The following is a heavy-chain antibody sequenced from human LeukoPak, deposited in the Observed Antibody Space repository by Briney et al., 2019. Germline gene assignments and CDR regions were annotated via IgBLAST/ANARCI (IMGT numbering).Heavy chain of an antibody. CDR3: ARSSIAFDY. J-gene: IGHJ4*02. CDR1: GYTFTGYY. D-gene: IGHD3-16*02. Sequence: GASVKVSCKTSGYTFTGYYMHWVRQAPGQGLEWMGWINTNTGNPTYAQGFTGRFVFSLDTSVSTAYLQISSLKAEDTAVYYCARSSIAFDYWGQGTLVTVSS. V-gene: IGHV7-4-1*02. CDR2: INTNTGNP.